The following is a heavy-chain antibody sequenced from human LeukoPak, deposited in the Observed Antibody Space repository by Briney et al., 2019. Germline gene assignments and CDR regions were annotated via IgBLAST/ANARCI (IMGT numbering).Heavy chain of an antibody. J-gene: IGHJ6*02. Sequence: PSQTLSLTCTVSGGSISSGGNYWSCVRQHPGKGLEWIGYIYYSGRTYYNPSLKSGVTISVDTSNNHSSLKLRSVPAADTAVYYCARDHYSCSRTSWKSGGMDVWGQGTTVTVSS. V-gene: IGHV4-31*03. D-gene: IGHD2-2*01. CDR2: IYYSGRT. CDR1: GGSISSGGNY. CDR3: ARDHYSCSRTSWKSGGMDV.